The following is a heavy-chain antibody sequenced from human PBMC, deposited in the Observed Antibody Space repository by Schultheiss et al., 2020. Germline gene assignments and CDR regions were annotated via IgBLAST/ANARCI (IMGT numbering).Heavy chain of an antibody. Sequence: SVKVSCKASGFTFTSSAMQWVRQARGQRLEWIGWIVVGSGNTNYAQKFQERVTITRDMSTSTAYMELSSLRSEDTAVYYCARAVVGITIFGVGRRPRLDPWGQGTLVTVSS. D-gene: IGHD3-3*01. J-gene: IGHJ5*02. V-gene: IGHV1-58*02. CDR3: ARAVVGITIFGVGRRPRLDP. CDR2: IVVGSGNT. CDR1: GFTFTSSA.